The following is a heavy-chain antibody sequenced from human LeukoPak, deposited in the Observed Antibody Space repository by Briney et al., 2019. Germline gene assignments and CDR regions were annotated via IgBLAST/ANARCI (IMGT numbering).Heavy chain of an antibody. CDR1: GGTFSSYA. Sequence: SVKVSCKASGGTFSSYAISWVRQAPGQGLEWMGGVIPIFGTANYAQKFQGRVTITADESTSTAYMELGSLRSEDTAVYYCARVIVDCSSTSCYVGWFDPWGQGTLVTVSS. CDR3: ARVIVDCSSTSCYVGWFDP. D-gene: IGHD2-2*01. CDR2: VIPIFGTA. V-gene: IGHV1-69*13. J-gene: IGHJ5*02.